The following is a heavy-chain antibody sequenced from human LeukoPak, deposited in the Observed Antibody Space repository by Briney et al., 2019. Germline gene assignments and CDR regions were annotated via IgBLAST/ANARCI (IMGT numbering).Heavy chain of an antibody. V-gene: IGHV5-51*01. CDR3: ARLSGSYRSGIFDY. CDR1: GYSFTGYW. Sequence: GEALKISCKGSGYSFTGYWIGWVRQMPGKGLEGMGIIYPGDSDTRYSPSFQGQVTISADKSISTAYLQWSSLKASDTAMYYCARLSGSYRSGIFDYWGQGTLVTVSS. CDR2: IYPGDSDT. D-gene: IGHD1-26*01. J-gene: IGHJ4*02.